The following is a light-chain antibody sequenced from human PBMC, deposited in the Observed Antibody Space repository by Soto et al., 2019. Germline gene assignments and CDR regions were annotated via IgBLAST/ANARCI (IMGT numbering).Light chain of an antibody. CDR3: SSFAGNNNLV. J-gene: IGLJ2*01. CDR2: EVS. CDR1: SSDVGVYNY. Sequence: QSALTQPPSASGSPGQSVTISCTGTSSDVGVYNYVSWYQQHPGKAPKLMIYEVSKRPSGVPDRFSGSKSGNTASLTVSGHQAEDEDDYYCSSFAGNNNLVFGGGTKLTVL. V-gene: IGLV2-8*01.